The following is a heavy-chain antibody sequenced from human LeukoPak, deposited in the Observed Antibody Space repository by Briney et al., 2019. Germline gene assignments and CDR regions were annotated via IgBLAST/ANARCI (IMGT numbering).Heavy chain of an antibody. J-gene: IGHJ4*02. Sequence: GGSLRLSCAASGFTFSSYAMSWVRQAPGKGLEWVSAISGSGGSTYYAGSVKGRFTISRDDAQTSVYLQLSSLRPEDTAVYYCAKNKGWELPAELDSWGQGALVILSS. CDR3: AKNKGWELPAELDS. V-gene: IGHV3-23*01. D-gene: IGHD2-15*01. CDR2: ISGSGGST. CDR1: GFTFSSYA.